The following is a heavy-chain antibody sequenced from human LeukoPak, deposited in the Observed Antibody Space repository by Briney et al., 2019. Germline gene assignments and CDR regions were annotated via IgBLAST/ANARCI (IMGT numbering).Heavy chain of an antibody. CDR3: TRGCTGTRCPADY. D-gene: IGHD2-2*01. Sequence: GGSLRLSCAASGFTFNSHWMHWVRQAPGKRLMWVSTVCPVGTDTNYADSVRGRFTISRDNAKNTLYLQMNSLRAEDTALYFCTRGCTGTRCPADYWGQGALATVSS. CDR2: VCPVGTDT. V-gene: IGHV3-74*01. CDR1: GFTFNSHW. J-gene: IGHJ4*02.